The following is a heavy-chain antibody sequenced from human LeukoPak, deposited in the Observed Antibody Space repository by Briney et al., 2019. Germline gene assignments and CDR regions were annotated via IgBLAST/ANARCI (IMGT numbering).Heavy chain of an antibody. Sequence: GGSLRLSCAASGFTFRTYGMNWVRQAPGKGLEWISYINSDSDTVYYSNSVEGRFTISRDNAKNSLYLQMNSLRAEDTAVYYCARVRGAYYDFWSGYYPFDSWGQGTLVTVSS. V-gene: IGHV3-48*04. CDR3: ARVRGAYYDFWSGYYPFDS. D-gene: IGHD3-3*01. CDR1: GFTFRTYG. J-gene: IGHJ4*02. CDR2: INSDSDTV.